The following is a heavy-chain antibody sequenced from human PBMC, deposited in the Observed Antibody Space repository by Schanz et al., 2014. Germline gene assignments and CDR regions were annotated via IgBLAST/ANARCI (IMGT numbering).Heavy chain of an antibody. CDR1: GGSVSSGGYT. Sequence: QVQLQESGPGLVKPSQTLSLTCAVSGGSVSSGGYTWSWIRQPPGKGLEWIGNIYYSGSTYYNPHLKIRVTIALDTPKTQFSLMLGSVTAADTAVYYCARAAGPVDYWGQGTLVTVSS. D-gene: IGHD6-13*01. V-gene: IGHV4-30-4*07. CDR2: IYYSGST. CDR3: ARAAGPVDY. J-gene: IGHJ4*02.